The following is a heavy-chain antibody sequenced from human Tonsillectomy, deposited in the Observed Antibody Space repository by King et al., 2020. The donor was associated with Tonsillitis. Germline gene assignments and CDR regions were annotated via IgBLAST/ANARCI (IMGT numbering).Heavy chain of an antibody. CDR1: GFTFSSYG. CDR2: IWYNGSKK. CDR3: ARDGRSYSYFDY. J-gene: IGHJ4*02. Sequence: VQLVESGGGVVQPGRSLRLSCAASGFTFSSYGMHWVRQAPGKGLEWVAVIWYNGSKKYYADSAKGRFTISRDNSKNTLYLQMNSLRAEDTAVYYGARDGRSYSYFDYWGLGTLVTVSS. D-gene: IGHD1-26*01. V-gene: IGHV3-33*08.